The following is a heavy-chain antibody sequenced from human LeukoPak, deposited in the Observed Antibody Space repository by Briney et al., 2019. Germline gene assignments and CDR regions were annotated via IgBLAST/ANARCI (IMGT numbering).Heavy chain of an antibody. CDR3: VAFWDYYDSSGYYSDY. CDR1: GYTFTSYY. Sequence: ASVKVSCKASGYTFTSYYMHWVRQAPGQGLEWMGIINPSGGSTSYAQKFQGRVTMTRDTSISTAYMELSRLRSDDTAVYYCVAFWDYYDSSGYYSDYWGQGTLVTVSS. J-gene: IGHJ4*02. D-gene: IGHD3-22*01. V-gene: IGHV1-46*01. CDR2: INPSGGST.